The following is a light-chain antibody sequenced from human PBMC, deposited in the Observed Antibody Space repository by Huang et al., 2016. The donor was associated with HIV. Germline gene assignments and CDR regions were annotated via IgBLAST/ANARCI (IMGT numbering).Light chain of an antibody. J-gene: IGKJ4*01. Sequence: EIVMTQSPATLSVSPGETATLFCRASQSLTSNLAWYQQKPGQSPRRLISGASTRATGVPARFSGSGSGTEFTLTISSLQSEDFAVYYCLQYNDWPPLTFGGGTRVEIK. V-gene: IGKV3-15*01. CDR1: QSLTSN. CDR2: GAS. CDR3: LQYNDWPPLT.